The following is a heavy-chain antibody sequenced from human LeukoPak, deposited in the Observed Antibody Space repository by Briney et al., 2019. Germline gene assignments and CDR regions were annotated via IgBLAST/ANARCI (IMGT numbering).Heavy chain of an antibody. CDR2: ISSSSSYI. CDR1: GFTFDDYA. Sequence: GGSLRLSCAASGFTFDDYAMHWVRQAPGKGLEWVSGISSSSSYIYYADSVKGRFTISRDNAKNSLYLQMNSLRAEDTAVYYCARDFHYDILTGYYDDAFDIWGQGTMVTVSS. J-gene: IGHJ3*02. V-gene: IGHV3-21*01. CDR3: ARDFHYDILTGYYDDAFDI. D-gene: IGHD3-9*01.